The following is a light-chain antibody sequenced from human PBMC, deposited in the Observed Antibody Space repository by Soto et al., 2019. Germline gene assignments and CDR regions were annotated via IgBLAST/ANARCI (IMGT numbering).Light chain of an antibody. J-gene: IGLJ2*01. V-gene: IGLV1-40*01. Sequence: QSVLTQPPSLSGAPGLRVTISCTGNSANIGAGYDVHWYQQLPGTAPKLLIYGDNNRPSGVPDRFSVSKSGTSASLALTGLQAEDEADYYCQSYDNSLSGSWIFGGGTKLTVL. CDR2: GDN. CDR1: SANIGAGYD. CDR3: QSYDNSLSGSWI.